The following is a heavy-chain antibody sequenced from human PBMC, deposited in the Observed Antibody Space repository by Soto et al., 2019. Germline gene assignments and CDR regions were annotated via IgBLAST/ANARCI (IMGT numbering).Heavy chain of an antibody. J-gene: IGHJ6*02. V-gene: IGHV1-18*01. CDR3: AKNGQPPYYYYGLDV. Sequence: QGKLVQSGGEVKKPGASVKVSCKASGYTFSRYGISWVRQAPGQGLEWMGWISGYNGDTNYAQKFQGRVTMTIDTSTTTAYMELRGLTSDDTAIYYCAKNGQPPYYYYGLDVWGQGTTVTVSS. CDR2: ISGYNGDT. D-gene: IGHD2-8*01. CDR1: GYTFSRYG.